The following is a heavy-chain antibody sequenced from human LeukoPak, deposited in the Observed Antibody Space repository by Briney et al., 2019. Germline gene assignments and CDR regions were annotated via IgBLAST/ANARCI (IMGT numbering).Heavy chain of an antibody. Sequence: GGSLRLSCAASGFTISNYAVSWVRQAPGKGLEWVSAISSGGTTYYADSAKGRFSISRDNSENTLYLQMNSLRAEDTAVYYCAKDWASGNYFDYWGQGTLVTVSS. CDR1: GFTISNYA. CDR3: AKDWASGNYFDY. CDR2: ISSGGTT. D-gene: IGHD1-14*01. V-gene: IGHV3-23*01. J-gene: IGHJ4*02.